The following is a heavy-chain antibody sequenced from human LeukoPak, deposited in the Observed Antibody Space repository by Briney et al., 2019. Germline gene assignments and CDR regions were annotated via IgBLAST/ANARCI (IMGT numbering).Heavy chain of an antibody. V-gene: IGHV3-23*01. Sequence: PGGSLRLSCAASGFTFSSYAMSWVRQAPGKGLEWVSAISGSGGSTYYADSVKGRFTISRDNSKNTLYLQMNSLRAEDTAVYYCAKDPHPAGDSALGWFDPWGQGTLVTVSS. CDR2: ISGSGGST. CDR1: GFTFSSYA. D-gene: IGHD2-21*02. J-gene: IGHJ5*02. CDR3: AKDPHPAGDSALGWFDP.